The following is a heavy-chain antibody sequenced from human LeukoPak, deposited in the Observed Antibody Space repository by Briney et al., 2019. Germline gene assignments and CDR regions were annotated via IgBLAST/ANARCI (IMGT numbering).Heavy chain of an antibody. CDR2: ISSSSSTI. D-gene: IGHD3-22*01. V-gene: IGHV3-48*01. CDR1: GFTFSTYT. Sequence: GGSLRLSCSASGFTFSTYTMNWVRQAPGKGLEWVSYISSSSSTIYYADSVKGRFTISRDNAKNSLYLQMNTLKTEDTAVYYCTTAGFMSSGAFDIWGQGTMVTVSS. CDR3: TTAGFMSSGAFDI. J-gene: IGHJ3*02.